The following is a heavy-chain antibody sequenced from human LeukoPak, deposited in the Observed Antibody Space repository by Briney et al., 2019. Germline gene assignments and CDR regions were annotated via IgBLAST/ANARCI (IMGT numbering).Heavy chain of an antibody. Sequence: SETLSLTCTVSGGSISSYYWSWIRQPPGKGLEWIGYIYYSGSTNYNPSLKSRVTISVDTSKNQFSLKLSSVTAADTAVYYCARGRSTVTTAYYYYYMDVWGKGTTVTVSS. CDR2: IYYSGST. J-gene: IGHJ6*03. D-gene: IGHD4-17*01. CDR3: ARGRSTVTTAYYYYYMDV. CDR1: GGSISSYY. V-gene: IGHV4-59*01.